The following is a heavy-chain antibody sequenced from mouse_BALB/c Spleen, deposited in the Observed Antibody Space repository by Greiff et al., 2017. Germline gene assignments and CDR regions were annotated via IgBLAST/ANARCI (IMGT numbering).Heavy chain of an antibody. CDR3: TRSDDGYYYFDY. CDR2: INPSNGGT. D-gene: IGHD2-3*01. Sequence: QVHVKQSGAELVKPGASVKLSCKASGYTFTSYYMYWVKQRPGQGLEWIGEINPSNGGTNFNEKFKSKATLTVDKSSSTAYMQLSSLTSEDSAVYYCTRSDDGYYYFDYWGQGTTLTVSS. J-gene: IGHJ2*01. V-gene: IGHV1S81*02. CDR1: GYTFTSYY.